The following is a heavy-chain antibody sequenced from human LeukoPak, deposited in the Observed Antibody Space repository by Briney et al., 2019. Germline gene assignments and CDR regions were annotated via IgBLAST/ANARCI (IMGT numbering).Heavy chain of an antibody. CDR2: TYSGGST. Sequence: GGSLRLSCVASGFTVSNHYMSWVRQTPGKGLEWVSITYSGGSTYYADSVKGRFTISRDNSKNTLFLQMNSLRGEDTAVYYCARGSSWPMFDIWGQGTMATVSS. J-gene: IGHJ3*02. D-gene: IGHD6-13*01. CDR1: GFTVSNHY. V-gene: IGHV3-66*02. CDR3: ARGSSWPMFDI.